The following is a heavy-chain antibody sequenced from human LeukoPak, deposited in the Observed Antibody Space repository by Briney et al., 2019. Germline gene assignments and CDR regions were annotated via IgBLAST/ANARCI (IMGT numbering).Heavy chain of an antibody. CDR3: ARATYYYGSGSYLNYYGMDV. D-gene: IGHD3-10*01. Sequence: ASVKVSCKASGGTFSSYAISWVRQAPGQGLEWMGWISAYNGNTNYAQKLQGRVTMTTDTSTSTAYMELRSLRSDDTAVYYCARATYYYGSGSYLNYYGMDVWGQGTTVTVSS. CDR2: ISAYNGNT. J-gene: IGHJ6*02. V-gene: IGHV1-18*01. CDR1: GGTFSSYA.